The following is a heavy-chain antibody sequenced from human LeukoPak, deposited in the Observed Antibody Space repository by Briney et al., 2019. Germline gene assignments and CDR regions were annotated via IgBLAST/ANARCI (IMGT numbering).Heavy chain of an antibody. CDR3: ASTSIIRGYDHDQYY. Sequence: PGGSLRLSCAASGFTVSSNCMSWVRQAPGKGLEWVSVIHSDGATHYADSVKGRFTISRDTSKNTLYLQMNSLRAEDTAVYYCASTSIIRGYDHDQYYWGQGTLVTVSS. D-gene: IGHD5-12*01. CDR1: GFTVSSNC. J-gene: IGHJ4*02. CDR2: IHSDGAT. V-gene: IGHV3-53*01.